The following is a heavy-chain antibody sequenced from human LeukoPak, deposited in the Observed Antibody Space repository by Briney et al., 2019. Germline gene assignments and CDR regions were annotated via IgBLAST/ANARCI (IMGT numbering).Heavy chain of an antibody. CDR1: GGSISSYY. Sequence: NPSETLSLTCTVSGGSISSYYWSWIRQPPGKGLEWIGYIYYSGSTNYNPSLKSRVTISVDTSKNQFSLKLSSVTAADTAVYYCARGIIRNYYYYYMDVWGKGTTVTISS. V-gene: IGHV4-59*01. CDR3: ARGIIRNYYYYYMDV. J-gene: IGHJ6*03. CDR2: IYYSGST. D-gene: IGHD3-10*01.